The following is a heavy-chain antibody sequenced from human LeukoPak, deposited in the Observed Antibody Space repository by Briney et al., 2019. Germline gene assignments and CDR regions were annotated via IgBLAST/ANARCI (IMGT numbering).Heavy chain of an antibody. CDR3: ATLGEYYDSSGYYYN. J-gene: IGHJ4*02. V-gene: IGHV4-34*01. CDR1: GGSFSGYY. D-gene: IGHD3-22*01. Sequence: SETLSLTCAVYGGSFSGYYWSWIRQPPGKGLEWIGEINHSGSTNYNPSLKSRVTISVDTSKNQFSLRLTSVTAADTAVYYCATLGEYYDSSGYYYNWGQGTLVTVSS. CDR2: INHSGST.